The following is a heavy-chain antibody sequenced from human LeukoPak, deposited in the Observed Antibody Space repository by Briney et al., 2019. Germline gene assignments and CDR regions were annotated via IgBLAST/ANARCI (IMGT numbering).Heavy chain of an antibody. CDR2: INTYIGNT. D-gene: IGHD2-15*01. Sequence: ASVKVSCKASGYTFNSYGITWVRQAPGQGLEWMGWINTYIGNTNYAQKIQGRVTMTTDTSTSTVYMELSRLRSDDTAVYYCARDRGYCSGGSCYSAPDYWGQGTLVTVSS. CDR1: GYTFNSYG. J-gene: IGHJ4*02. CDR3: ARDRGYCSGGSCYSAPDY. V-gene: IGHV1-18*01.